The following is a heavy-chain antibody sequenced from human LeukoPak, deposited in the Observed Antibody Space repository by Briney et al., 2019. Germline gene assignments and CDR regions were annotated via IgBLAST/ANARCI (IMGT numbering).Heavy chain of an antibody. CDR2: IYYSGST. V-gene: IGHV4-59*01. J-gene: IGHJ4*02. D-gene: IGHD6-6*01. CDR1: GGSISSYY. CDR3: ARGRRVAARKYYFDY. Sequence: PSETLSLTCTVSGGSISSYYWSWIRQPPGKGLEWIGYIYYSGSTNYNPSLKSRVTISVDTSKNQFSLKLSSVTAADTAVYYCARGRRVAARKYYFDYWGQGTLVTVSS.